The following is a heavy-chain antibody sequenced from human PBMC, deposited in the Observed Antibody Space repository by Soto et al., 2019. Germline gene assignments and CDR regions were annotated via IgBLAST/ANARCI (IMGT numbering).Heavy chain of an antibody. Sequence: ESGGGVVQPGRSLRLSCAASGFTFTTYGFHWVRQAPGKGLEWVALIWSDGSNRYYADSVKGRFTISRDNFKNTLYLQMNSLRAEDTAVYYCAREGHEGWFDPWGQGTLVTVSS. J-gene: IGHJ5*02. CDR3: AREGHEGWFDP. CDR2: IWSDGSNR. CDR1: GFTFTTYG. V-gene: IGHV3-33*01.